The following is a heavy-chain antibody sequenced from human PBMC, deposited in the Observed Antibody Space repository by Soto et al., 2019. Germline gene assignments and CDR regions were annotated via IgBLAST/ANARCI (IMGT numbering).Heavy chain of an antibody. CDR2: ISGSGGST. V-gene: IGHV3-23*01. J-gene: IGHJ4*02. CDR3: AKDQYPSYSSGAIDY. D-gene: IGHD6-19*01. CDR1: GFTFSSYA. Sequence: GGSLRLSCAASGFTFSSYAMSWVRQAPGKGLEWVSGISGSGGSTYYADSVKGRFTISRDNSKNTLYLQMNSLRAEDTAVYYCAKDQYPSYSSGAIDYWGQGTLVTVSS.